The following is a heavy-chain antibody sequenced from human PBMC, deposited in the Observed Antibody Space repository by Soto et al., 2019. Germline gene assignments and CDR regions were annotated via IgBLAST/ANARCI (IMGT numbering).Heavy chain of an antibody. CDR3: ARFTYKSGFNWFDP. D-gene: IGHD5-12*01. CDR2: ICHIGST. V-gene: IGHV4-59*01. CDR1: GAPINSDY. Sequence: SATLSLTCTVSGAPINSDYWSWIRQSPGKGLEWIGYICHIGSTDYNPSLKSRVTISIDKSKNQFSLNLRSVTAADTAVYFCARFTYKSGFNWFDPWGQGTQVTVSS. J-gene: IGHJ5*02.